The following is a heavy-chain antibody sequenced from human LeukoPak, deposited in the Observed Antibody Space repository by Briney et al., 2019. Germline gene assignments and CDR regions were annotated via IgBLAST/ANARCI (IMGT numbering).Heavy chain of an antibody. Sequence: GGSLRLSCTASGFTFSYYAMSWVRQAPGQGLEWVSSITISGSGTYYADSVKGRFTITRDNSKDALYLEMNSLRADDTAKYYCAKGYYGSGSSYFDCWGQGTLVTVSS. CDR2: ITISGSGT. CDR3: AKGYYGSGSSYFDC. V-gene: IGHV3-23*01. CDR1: GFTFSYYA. J-gene: IGHJ4*02. D-gene: IGHD3-10*01.